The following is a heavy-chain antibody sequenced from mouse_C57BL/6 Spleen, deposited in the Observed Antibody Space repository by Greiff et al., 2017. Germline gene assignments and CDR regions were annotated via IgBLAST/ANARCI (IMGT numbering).Heavy chain of an antibody. V-gene: IGHV1-69*01. Sequence: VQLQQPGAELVMPGASVKLSCKASGYTFTSYWMHWVKQRPGQGLEWIGEIAPSDSYTNYNQKFKGKSTLTVDKSSSTAYMQLSSLTSEDSAVYYCARRATGVALKPWYFDVWGTGTTVTVSA. CDR3: ARRATGVALKPWYFDV. D-gene: IGHD1-1*01. CDR2: IAPSDSYT. J-gene: IGHJ1*03. CDR1: GYTFTSYW.